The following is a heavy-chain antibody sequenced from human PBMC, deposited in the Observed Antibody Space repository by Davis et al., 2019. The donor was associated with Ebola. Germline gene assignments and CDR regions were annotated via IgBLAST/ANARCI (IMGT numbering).Heavy chain of an antibody. CDR2: INHSGST. CDR3: ARGGAVAGP. Sequence: GSLRLSCAVYGGSFRGYYWSWIRQPPGKGLEWIGEINHSGSTNYNPSLKSRVTISVDTSKNQFSLKLNSVTAADTAVYYCARGGAVAGPWGQGTLVTVSS. D-gene: IGHD6-13*01. V-gene: IGHV4-34*01. CDR1: GGSFRGYY. J-gene: IGHJ4*02.